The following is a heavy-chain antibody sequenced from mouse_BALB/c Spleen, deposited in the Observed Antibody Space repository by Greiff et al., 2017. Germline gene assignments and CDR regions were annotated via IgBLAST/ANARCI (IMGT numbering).Heavy chain of an antibody. CDR3: ARGYPFAY. J-gene: IGHJ3*01. D-gene: IGHD1-1*01. CDR2: IRNKANGYTT. CDR1: GFTFTDYY. Sequence: EVQRVESGGGLVQPGGSLRLSCATSGFTFTDYYMSWVRQPPVKALGWLGFIRNKANGYTTEYSASVKGRFTISRDNSQSILYLQMNTLRAEDSATYYCARGYPFAYWGQGTLVTVSA. V-gene: IGHV7-3*02.